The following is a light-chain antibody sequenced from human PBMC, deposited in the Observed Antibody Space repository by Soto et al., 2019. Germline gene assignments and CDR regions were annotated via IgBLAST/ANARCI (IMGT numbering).Light chain of an antibody. CDR3: QKYNNAPIT. CDR1: QVISNY. CDR2: AAS. Sequence: DIQMTQSPSSLSASIGDRITITCRASQVISNYLAWYQQKPGKVPKLLIYAASTLQSGVPSRFSGSGSGTDFTLTINSLQPEDFATYYCQKYNNAPITFGQGTRLEIK. V-gene: IGKV1-27*01. J-gene: IGKJ5*01.